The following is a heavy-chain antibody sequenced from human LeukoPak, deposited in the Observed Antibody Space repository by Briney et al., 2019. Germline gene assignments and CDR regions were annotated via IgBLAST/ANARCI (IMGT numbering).Heavy chain of an antibody. CDR2: IGICGDT. CDR3: ARGGIQVSGIDGFDY. D-gene: IGHD6-19*01. CDR1: GFTFIDYD. J-gene: IGHJ4*02. V-gene: IGHV3-13*01. Sequence: GGSLRLSCAASGFTFIDYDMHWVRQVIGKGLEWVSAIGICGDTHYSGSVKGRFTISRENAESSLYLQMNSLRAEDTAVYYCARGGIQVSGIDGFDYWGQGTLVTVSS.